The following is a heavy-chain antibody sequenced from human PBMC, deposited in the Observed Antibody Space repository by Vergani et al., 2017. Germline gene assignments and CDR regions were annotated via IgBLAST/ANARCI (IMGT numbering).Heavy chain of an antibody. CDR2: INHSGST. V-gene: IGHV4-34*01. Sequence: QVQLQQWGAGLLKPSETLSLTCAVYGGSFSGYYWSWIRPPPGKGLEWIGEINHSGSTNYNPSLKSRVTISVDTSKNQFSLKLSSVTAADTAVYYCARRVGVYSYGDYWGQGTLVTVSS. CDR3: ARRVGVYSYGDY. J-gene: IGHJ4*02. CDR1: GGSFSGYY. D-gene: IGHD5-18*01.